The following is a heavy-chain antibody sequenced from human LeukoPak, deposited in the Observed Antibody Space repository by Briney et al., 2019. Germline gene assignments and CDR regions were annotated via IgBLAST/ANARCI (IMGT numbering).Heavy chain of an antibody. J-gene: IGHJ4*02. V-gene: IGHV1-2*06. D-gene: IGHD3-3*01. Sequence: ASVKVSCKASGYTFTGYYMHWVRQAPGQGLEWMGRINPNSGGTNYAQKFQGRVTVTRDTSISTAYMELSRLRSDDTAVYYCARAQSRGFGVVIKGRYYFDYWGQGTLVTVSS. CDR3: ARAQSRGFGVVIKGRYYFDY. CDR1: GYTFTGYY. CDR2: INPNSGGT.